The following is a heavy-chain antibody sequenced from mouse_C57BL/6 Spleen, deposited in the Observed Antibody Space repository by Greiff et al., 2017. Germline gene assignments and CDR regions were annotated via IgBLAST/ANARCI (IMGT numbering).Heavy chain of an antibody. J-gene: IGHJ3*01. Sequence: QVQLQQPGAELVMPGASVKLSCKASGYTFTSYWMHWVKQRPGQGLEWIGEIDPSDSYTNYNQKFKGKSTLTVDKSSSTAYMQLSSLTSEDSAVYYCARGGNLDSSGYVGFAYWGQGTLVTVSA. D-gene: IGHD3-2*02. CDR2: IDPSDSYT. V-gene: IGHV1-69*01. CDR1: GYTFTSYW. CDR3: ARGGNLDSSGYVGFAY.